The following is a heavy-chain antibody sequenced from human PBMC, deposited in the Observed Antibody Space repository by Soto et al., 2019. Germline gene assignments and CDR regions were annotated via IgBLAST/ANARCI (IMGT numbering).Heavy chain of an antibody. CDR3: DRDHALNEDGDLRRRSNAFDI. J-gene: IGHJ3*02. D-gene: IGHD4-17*01. CDR1: GGSISSYY. V-gene: IGHV4-59*01. Sequence: SETLSLTCTVSGGSISSYYWSWIRQPPGKGLEWIGYIYYSGSTNYNPSLKSRVTISVDTSKNQFSLKLSSVTAADTAVHYCDRDHALNEDGDLRRRSNAFDICRPVTMVPVSS. CDR2: IYYSGST.